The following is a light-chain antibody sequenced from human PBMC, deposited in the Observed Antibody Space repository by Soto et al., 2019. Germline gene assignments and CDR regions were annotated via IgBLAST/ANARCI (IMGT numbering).Light chain of an antibody. CDR2: GVT. CDR1: SSDVGGYKY. J-gene: IGLJ2*01. Sequence: QSALTQPASVSGXPGQSITIXCTGTSSDVGGYKYVSWYQQHPGKAPKLMIYGVTYRPSGVSNRFSGSKSGNTASLTISGLQAEDEGDYYCSSYTSISTVVFGGGTKLTVL. V-gene: IGLV2-14*03. CDR3: SSYTSISTVV.